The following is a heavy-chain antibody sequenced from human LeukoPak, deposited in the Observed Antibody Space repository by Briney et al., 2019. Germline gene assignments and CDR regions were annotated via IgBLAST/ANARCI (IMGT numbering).Heavy chain of an antibody. CDR1: GFLFTDYW. J-gene: IGHJ4*02. D-gene: IGHD6-19*01. CDR3: ARFYFPEEHDRAWYEAH. Sequence: GSLRLSFAASGFLFTDYWMHWVRQAPGKELVWVARIRGDGRATTYADSVKGRFTISRDNAMNTVFLQMKSLRAEDTGIYYCARFYFPEEHDRAWYEAHWGQGIRVTVS. V-gene: IGHV3-74*01. CDR2: IRGDGRAT.